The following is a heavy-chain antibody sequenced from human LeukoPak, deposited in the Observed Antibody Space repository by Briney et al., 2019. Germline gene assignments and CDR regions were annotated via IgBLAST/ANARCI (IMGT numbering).Heavy chain of an antibody. D-gene: IGHD5-24*01. CDR1: GGSFSSYY. CDR2: IYNSGST. J-gene: IGHJ6*02. Sequence: PSETLSLTCTVSGGSFSSYYWSWIRQPPGKGLEWIGYIYNSGSTNYNPSLKSRVTISIDTSKKQFSLKLSSVTAADTAVYYCARITDGRDGYNYYYGMDVWGQGTTVTVSS. CDR3: ARITDGRDGYNYYYGMDV. V-gene: IGHV4-59*01.